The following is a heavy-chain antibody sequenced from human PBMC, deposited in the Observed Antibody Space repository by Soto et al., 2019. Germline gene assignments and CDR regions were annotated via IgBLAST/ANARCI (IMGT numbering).Heavy chain of an antibody. D-gene: IGHD2-8*02. CDR1: GGSIRRRGFY. Sequence: SETLSLTCTVPGGSIRRRGFYWSWIRQRPGEGLEWIGFVYYRGTTDYNPSLRSRMTISADTSRNQFYLDVTSVTVADTAVYYCAASGGPEGDWFDPWGQGILVTVSS. J-gene: IGHJ5*02. CDR2: VYYRGTT. V-gene: IGHV4-31*03. CDR3: AASGGPEGDWFDP.